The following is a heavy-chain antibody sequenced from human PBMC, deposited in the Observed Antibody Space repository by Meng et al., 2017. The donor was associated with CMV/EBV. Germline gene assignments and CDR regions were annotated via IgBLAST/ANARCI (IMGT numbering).Heavy chain of an antibody. CDR1: GYSFTSYW. D-gene: IGHD3-16*01. J-gene: IGHJ6*02. CDR2: IYPGDSDT. Sequence: KVSCKGSGYSFTSYWIGWVRQMPGKGLEWMGIIYPGDSDTRYSPSFQGQVTNSADKSISTAYLQWSSLKASDTAMYYCARRGGGSPPPWYYGMDVWGQGTTVTVSS. CDR3: ARRGGGSPPPWYYGMDV. V-gene: IGHV5-51*01.